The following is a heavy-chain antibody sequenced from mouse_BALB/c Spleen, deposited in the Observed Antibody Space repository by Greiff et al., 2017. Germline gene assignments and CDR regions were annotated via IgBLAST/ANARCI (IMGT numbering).Heavy chain of an antibody. CDR3: ARDWAVYAMDY. J-gene: IGHJ4*01. Sequence: EVKLMESGGGLVQPGGSRKLSCAASGFTFSSVGMHWVRQAPEKGLEWVAYISSGSSTIYYADTVKGRFTIRSDNPKNTLFLQMTSLRSEDTAMYYCARDWAVYAMDYWGQGTSVTVSA. CDR1: GFTFSSVG. D-gene: IGHD4-1*01. CDR2: ISSGSSTI. V-gene: IGHV5-17*02.